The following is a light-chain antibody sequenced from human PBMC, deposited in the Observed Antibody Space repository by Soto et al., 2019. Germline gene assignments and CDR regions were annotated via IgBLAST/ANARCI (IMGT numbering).Light chain of an antibody. J-gene: IGLJ3*02. CDR1: PSDVGGYNS. Sequence: QSALTQPPSASGSPGQSVTISCTGTPSDVGGYNSVSWYQQYPGKAPKLMIYDVSKRPSGVPDRFSGSKSGNTASLTVSGLQSEDEADYYCAAWDDGLDGWVFGGGTKLTVL. CDR2: DVS. V-gene: IGLV2-8*01. CDR3: AAWDDGLDGWV.